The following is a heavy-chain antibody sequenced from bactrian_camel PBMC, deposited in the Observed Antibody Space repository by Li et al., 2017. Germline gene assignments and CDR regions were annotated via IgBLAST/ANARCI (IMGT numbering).Heavy chain of an antibody. J-gene: IGHJ4*01. CDR2: IDGMGRT. CDR1: YTYTSYC. V-gene: IGHV3S1*01. Sequence: HVQLVESGGGSVQAGGSLRHSCGYTYTSYCMAWFRQGPGQKRKGVAVIDGMGRTFYAASVKGRFTVSKDVVKNTLFLQIDSLNTEDTAMYYCAAEGPLLCLAFASMPISIRKYTFQGQGTQVTVS. D-gene: IGHD1*01.